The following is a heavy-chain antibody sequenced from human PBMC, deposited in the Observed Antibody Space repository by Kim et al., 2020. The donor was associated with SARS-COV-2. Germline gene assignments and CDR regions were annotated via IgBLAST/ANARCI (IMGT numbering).Heavy chain of an antibody. J-gene: IGHJ4*02. Sequence: TTKYAAPVKGRFTSSREDSENTLYLQMNSLKTEDTAVYYCTTLTTVGVDFWGQGTLVTVSS. CDR2: TT. D-gene: IGHD4-4*01. CDR3: TTLTTVGVDF. V-gene: IGHV3-15*05.